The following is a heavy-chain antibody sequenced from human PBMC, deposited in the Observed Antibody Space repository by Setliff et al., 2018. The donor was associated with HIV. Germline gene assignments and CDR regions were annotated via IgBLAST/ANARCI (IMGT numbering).Heavy chain of an antibody. CDR1: GESLSPYY. D-gene: IGHD1-26*01. V-gene: IGHV4-34*01. CDR2: INHSGSN. Sequence: KSSETLSLTCAVYGESLSPYYWSWIRQPPGKGLEWIGEINHSGSNNYNPSLKSRVTMSVDTSKNQSSLNLTSVTAADTAVYYCARGLGMVESTTPFDYWGQGTLVTVSS. CDR3: ARGLGMVESTTPFDY. J-gene: IGHJ4*02.